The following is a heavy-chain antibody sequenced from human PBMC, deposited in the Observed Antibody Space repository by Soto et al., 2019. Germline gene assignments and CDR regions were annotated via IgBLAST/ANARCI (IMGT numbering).Heavy chain of an antibody. CDR1: GFTFSSYW. D-gene: IGHD3-16*02. CDR2: IKQDGSEK. V-gene: IGHV3-7*01. Sequence: EVQLVESGGGLVQPGGSLRLSCAASGFTFSSYWMSWVRQAPGKGLEWVANIKQDGSEKYYVDSVKGRFTISRDNAKNSLYLQMNRLRAEDTAVYYCARDSGHYYVWGSYRSSYYYYGMDVWGQGTTVTVSS. J-gene: IGHJ6*02. CDR3: ARDSGHYYVWGSYRSSYYYYGMDV.